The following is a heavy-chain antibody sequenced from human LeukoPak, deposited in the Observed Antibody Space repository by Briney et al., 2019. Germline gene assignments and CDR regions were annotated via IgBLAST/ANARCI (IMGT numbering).Heavy chain of an antibody. CDR1: GGSFSGYY. CDR2: INHSGST. J-gene: IGHJ4*02. V-gene: IGHV4-34*01. Sequence: SETLSLTCAVYGGSFSGYYWSWIRQPPGKGLEWIGEINHSGSTNYNPSLKSRVTISVDTSKSQFSLKLSSVTAADTAVYYCARASILVVVTDYWGQGTLVTVSS. CDR3: ARASILVVVTDY. D-gene: IGHD2-21*02.